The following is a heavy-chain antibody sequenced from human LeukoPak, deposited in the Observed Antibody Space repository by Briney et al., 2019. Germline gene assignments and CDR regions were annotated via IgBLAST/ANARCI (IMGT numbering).Heavy chain of an antibody. J-gene: IGHJ5*02. D-gene: IGHD6-13*01. CDR3: VRDRSSSWGFDP. V-gene: IGHV1-2*04. CDR1: GYTFTGYY. CDR2: INPNSGGT. Sequence: ASVKVSCKASGYTFTGYYMHWVRQAPGQGLEWMGWINPNSGGTNYAQKFQGWVTMTRDTSISTAYMELSRLRSDDTAIYYCVRDRSSSWGFDPWGQGTLVTVSS.